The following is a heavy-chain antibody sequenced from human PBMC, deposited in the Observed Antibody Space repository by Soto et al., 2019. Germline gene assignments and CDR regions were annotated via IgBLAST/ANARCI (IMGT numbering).Heavy chain of an antibody. D-gene: IGHD4-17*01. V-gene: IGHV4-31*03. Sequence: QVQLQESGPGLVKPSQTLSLTCTVSGGSISSGGYYWSWIRQHPGKGLEWIGYIYYSGSTYYNPFLKSRLTISVDTSKNQFSLKLSSVTAADTAVYYCARIPEATVTAFDYWGQGTLVTVSS. CDR1: GGSISSGGYY. CDR2: IYYSGST. CDR3: ARIPEATVTAFDY. J-gene: IGHJ4*02.